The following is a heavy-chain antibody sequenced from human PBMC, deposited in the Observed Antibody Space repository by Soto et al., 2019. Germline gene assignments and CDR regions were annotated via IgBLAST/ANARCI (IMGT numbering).Heavy chain of an antibody. D-gene: IGHD3-16*01. V-gene: IGHV1-24*01. CDR3: AKSWGWAGGLGGGSDY. Sequence: ASVKVSCKVSGYTLTELSMHWVRQAPGKGLEWMGGFDPEDGETIYAQKFQGRVTMTEDTSTDTAYMELSSLRSEDTAVYYCAKSWGWAGGLGGGSDYWGQGTLVTVSS. CDR1: GYTLTELS. J-gene: IGHJ4*02. CDR2: FDPEDGET.